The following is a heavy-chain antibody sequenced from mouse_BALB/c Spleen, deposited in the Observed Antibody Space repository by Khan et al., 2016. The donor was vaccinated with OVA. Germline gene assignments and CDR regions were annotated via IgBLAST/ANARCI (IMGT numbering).Heavy chain of an antibody. CDR2: IRLKSNNYAT. J-gene: IGHJ3*01. Sequence: EVELVESGGGLVQPGGSMKLSCVASGFTFSNFWMNWVRQSPEKGLEWVAEIRLKSNNYATHYAESGKGRFTISRDDSKSSVYLQMDNRRAEHTGNYYCSRPSEYYGWFAYWGQGTLVTVSA. D-gene: IGHD1-1*01. CDR1: GFTFSNFW. V-gene: IGHV6-6*02. CDR3: SRPSEYYGWFAY.